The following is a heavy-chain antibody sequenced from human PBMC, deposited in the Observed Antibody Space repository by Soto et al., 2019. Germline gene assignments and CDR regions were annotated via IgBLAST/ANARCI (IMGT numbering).Heavy chain of an antibody. CDR3: ARGGGVGVAGSAAFDM. CDR1: GYPVTAYY. V-gene: IGHV1-2*02. Sequence: QLHLVQSGAVVKKPGASVTVSCSASGYPVTAYYMHWVRQAPGRGLEWMGGINPATGAAKYTQTFRGRVTMTRDTSTSTGFMELGGLTSGDTAVFYCARGGGVGVAGSAAFDMWGQGTLVTVSS. J-gene: IGHJ3*02. D-gene: IGHD3-3*01. CDR2: INPATGAA.